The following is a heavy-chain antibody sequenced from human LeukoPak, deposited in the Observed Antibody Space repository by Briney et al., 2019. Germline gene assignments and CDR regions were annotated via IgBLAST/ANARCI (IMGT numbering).Heavy chain of an antibody. J-gene: IGHJ4*02. CDR3: ARQDIRVLWYFDY. CDR2: IHYSGST. D-gene: IGHD5-12*01. V-gene: IGHV4-39*01. CDR1: GDSISSNSYY. Sequence: SETLSLNCSVSGDSISSNSYYWGWIRQPPGKGLEWIGSIHYSGSTYHNPSLKSRVTVSVDTSKNQFSLKLSSVTAADTAVYYCARQDIRVLWYFDYWGQGTLVTVSS.